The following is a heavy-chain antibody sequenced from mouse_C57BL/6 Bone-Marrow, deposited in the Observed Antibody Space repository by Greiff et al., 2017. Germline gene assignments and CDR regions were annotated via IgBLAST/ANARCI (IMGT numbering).Heavy chain of an antibody. CDR2: ISGGGGNT. V-gene: IGHV5-9*01. D-gene: IGHD1-1*01. Sequence: EVQLVESGGGLVKPGGSLKLSCAASGFTFSSYTMSWVRQTPEKRLEWVATISGGGGNTYYPDSVKGRFTISRDNAKNTLYLQMSSLRSEDTALYYCARQTYYYGSTWYFDVWGTGTTVTVSS. CDR1: GFTFSSYT. CDR3: ARQTYYYGSTWYFDV. J-gene: IGHJ1*03.